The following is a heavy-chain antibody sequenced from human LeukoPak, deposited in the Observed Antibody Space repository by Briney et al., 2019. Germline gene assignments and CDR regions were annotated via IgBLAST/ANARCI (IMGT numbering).Heavy chain of an antibody. D-gene: IGHD3-22*01. J-gene: IGHJ4*02. Sequence: GGSLRLSCAASGFTFSSYAMSWVRQAPGKGLEWVSAISGSGGSTHYADSVKGRFTISRDNSKNTLYLQMNSLRAEDTAVYYCANGDYYDSSGYYPTFGYWGQGTLVTVSS. CDR1: GFTFSSYA. CDR2: ISGSGGST. V-gene: IGHV3-23*01. CDR3: ANGDYYDSSGYYPTFGY.